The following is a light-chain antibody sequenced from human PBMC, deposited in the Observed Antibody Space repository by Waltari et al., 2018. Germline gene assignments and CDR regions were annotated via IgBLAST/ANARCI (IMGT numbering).Light chain of an antibody. CDR3: QQYHSIPIT. J-gene: IGKJ5*01. CDR2: WAS. V-gene: IGKV4-1*01. CDR1: QSVLYSSNNKNF. Sequence: DIVMTQSPQSLTVSLGERATINCKSSQSVLYSSNNKNFLGWYQQKPGQPTKLLIYWASIRESGVPDRFKWSGSGTDLTLTSNSLQAEDGAIYYCQQYHSIPITYGQGTRLEIK.